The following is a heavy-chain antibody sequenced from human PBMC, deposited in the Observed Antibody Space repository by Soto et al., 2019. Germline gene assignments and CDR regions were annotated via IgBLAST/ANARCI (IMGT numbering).Heavy chain of an antibody. J-gene: IGHJ4*02. Sequence: QITLKESGPTLVKPTQTLTLTCTLSGFSLRTSGVGVGWIRQPPGKALEWLALIYWGDDKRYSPSLKSRVTITGDTSKNQVALTMTNMDPVDTATYYCAHAITAAHFFAYWGQGILVTVSS. V-gene: IGHV2-5*02. CDR3: AHAITAAHFFAY. D-gene: IGHD6-13*01. CDR2: IYWGDDK. CDR1: GFSLRTSGVG.